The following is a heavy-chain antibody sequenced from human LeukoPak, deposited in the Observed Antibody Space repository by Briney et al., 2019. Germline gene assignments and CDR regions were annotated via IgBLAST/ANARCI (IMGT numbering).Heavy chain of an antibody. D-gene: IGHD2-21*02. J-gene: IGHJ2*01. Sequence: GGSLRLSCAPSGFTFRSYGMSWVRQAPGRGLQWVSTMSATGSDIHHAHSVKGRFTNSRDNSKNTLYLQMNSLRAEDTAVYYCAKDLVTWASGNWYFDLWGRGTLVTVSS. V-gene: IGHV3-23*01. CDR1: GFTFRSYG. CDR2: MSATGSDI. CDR3: AKDLVTWASGNWYFDL.